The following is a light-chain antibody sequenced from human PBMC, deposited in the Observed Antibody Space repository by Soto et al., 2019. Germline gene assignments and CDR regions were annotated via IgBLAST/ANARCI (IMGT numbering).Light chain of an antibody. V-gene: IGLV2-8*01. J-gene: IGLJ3*02. CDR2: EVS. CDR1: SSDVGGYNY. Sequence: QSVLTQPPSASGSPGQSVTISCTGTSSDVGGYNYVSWYQQHPDKAPKLMIYEVSKRPSGVPDRFSGSKSGNTASLTVSGLQAEDEADYYCTSYAGDTSLGVLGGGTKLTVL. CDR3: TSYAGDTSLGV.